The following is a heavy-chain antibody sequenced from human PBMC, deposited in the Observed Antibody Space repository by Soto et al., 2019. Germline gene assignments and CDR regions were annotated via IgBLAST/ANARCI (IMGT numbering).Heavy chain of an antibody. V-gene: IGHV3-21*01. D-gene: IGHD2-15*01. Sequence: GGSLRLSCAASGFTFSSYSMNWVRQAPGKGLEWVSSISSSSSYIYYADSVKGRFTISRDNAKNSLYLQMNSLRAEDTAVYYCARGGGSPDSMYYGMDVWGQGTTVTVSS. CDR2: ISSSSSYI. J-gene: IGHJ6*02. CDR1: GFTFSSYS. CDR3: ARGGGSPDSMYYGMDV.